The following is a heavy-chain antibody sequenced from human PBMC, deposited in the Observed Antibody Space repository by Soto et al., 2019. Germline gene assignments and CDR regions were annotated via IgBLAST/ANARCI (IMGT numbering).Heavy chain of an antibody. J-gene: IGHJ4*02. CDR1: GGTFSSYA. CDR3: PLGYRSGGSCYRDH. Sequence: QVQLVQSGAEVKKPGSSVKVSCKASGGTFSSYAISWVRQAPGQVLEWMGGIIPIFGTANYAQKFQGRVTIIADESTSTVYMELSSLRSEETALYYFPLGYRSGGSCYRDHWGQGTLVTVSS. CDR2: IIPIFGTA. V-gene: IGHV1-69*12. D-gene: IGHD2-15*01.